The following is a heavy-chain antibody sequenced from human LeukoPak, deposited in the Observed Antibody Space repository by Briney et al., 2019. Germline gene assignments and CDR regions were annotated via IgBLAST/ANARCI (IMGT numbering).Heavy chain of an antibody. V-gene: IGHV1-69*05. D-gene: IGHD3-22*01. J-gene: IGHJ4*02. CDR2: IIPIFGTA. CDR3: ARGAPPYYYDSSGYGLDY. CDR1: GGTFSSYA. Sequence: SVKVSCKASGGTFSSYAISWVRQAPGQGLEWMGRIIPIFGTANYAQKFQGRVTITTDESTSTAYMELSSLRSEDTAVYYCARGAPPYYYDSSGYGLDYWGQGTLVTVSS.